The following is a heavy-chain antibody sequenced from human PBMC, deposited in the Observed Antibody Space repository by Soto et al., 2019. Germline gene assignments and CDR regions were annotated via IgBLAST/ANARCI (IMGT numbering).Heavy chain of an antibody. CDR2: ISAYNGNT. CDR1: GYSFTSYG. D-gene: IGHD2-2*01. Sequence: ASVKASWKASGYSFTSYGISWVRQAPAQELEWMGGISAYNGNTNYAQKLQGRVTMTTDTSTSTAYMELRSLRSDDTAVYYFSSYRVSVLVPSAMLFTEEYYCCRFVWG. CDR3: SSYRVSVLVPSAMLFTEEYYCCRFV. V-gene: IGHV1-18*01. J-gene: IGHJ6*02.